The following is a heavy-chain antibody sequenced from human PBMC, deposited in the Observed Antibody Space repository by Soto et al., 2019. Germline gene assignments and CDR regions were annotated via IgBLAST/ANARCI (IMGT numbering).Heavy chain of an antibody. CDR2: IYHSGST. V-gene: IGHV4-30-2*01. CDR3: ARGKVGSGTTDY. CDR1: GGSISSGGYS. Sequence: QLQLQESGSGLVKPSQTLSLTCAVSGGSISSGGYSWSWIRQPPGKGLEWMGYIYHSGSTYYNPSLHRRVILSVDRSKNQFGLKLRSVAAEHTAVYCLARGKVGSGTTDYWGQGTLVTVAS. J-gene: IGHJ4*02. D-gene: IGHD1-26*01.